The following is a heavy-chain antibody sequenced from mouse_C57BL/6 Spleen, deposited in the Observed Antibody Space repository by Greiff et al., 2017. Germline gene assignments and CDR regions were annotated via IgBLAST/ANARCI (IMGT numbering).Heavy chain of an antibody. Sequence: EVQLQQSGPELVKPGASVKISCKASGYTFTDYYMNWVKQSHGKSLEWIGDINPNNGGTSYNQKFKGKATLTVDKSSSTAYMELRSLTSEDSAVYYCARSYYGSCDYWGQGTTLTVAS. D-gene: IGHD1-1*01. CDR3: ARSYYGSCDY. CDR1: GYTFTDYY. J-gene: IGHJ2*01. CDR2: INPNNGGT. V-gene: IGHV1-26*01.